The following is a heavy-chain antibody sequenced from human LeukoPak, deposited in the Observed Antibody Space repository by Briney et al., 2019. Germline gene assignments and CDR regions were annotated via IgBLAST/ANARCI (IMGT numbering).Heavy chain of an antibody. CDR2: IYYSGST. Sequence: SETLSLTCTVSGGSISSSSYYWGWIRQPPGKGLEWIGSIYYSGSTYYNPSLKSRVTISVDTSKNQFSLKLSSVTAADTAVYYCARVDERTVSQDYWGQGTLVTVSS. CDR3: ARVDERTVSQDY. CDR1: GGSISSSSYY. V-gene: IGHV4-39*07. D-gene: IGHD4-17*01. J-gene: IGHJ4*02.